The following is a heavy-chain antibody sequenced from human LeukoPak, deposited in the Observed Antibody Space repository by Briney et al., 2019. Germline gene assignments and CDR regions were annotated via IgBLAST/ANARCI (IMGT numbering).Heavy chain of an antibody. V-gene: IGHV3-9*01. CDR2: ISWNSGSI. J-gene: IGHJ4*02. Sequence: GGSLRLSCAASGLTFDDYAMHWVRQGSGKGLEWVSGISWNSGSIGYADSVKGRFTISRDNAKNSLYLQMNSLRAEDTALYFCAKFAYSTSSSLGYFDYWGQGTLVTVSS. CDR1: GLTFDDYA. CDR3: AKFAYSTSSSLGYFDY. D-gene: IGHD6-13*01.